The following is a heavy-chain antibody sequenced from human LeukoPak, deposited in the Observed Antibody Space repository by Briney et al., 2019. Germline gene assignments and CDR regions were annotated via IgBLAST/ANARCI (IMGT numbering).Heavy chain of an antibody. CDR2: ISYDGSNK. Sequence: GGSLRLSCAASGFTFSSYAMHWVRQAPGKGLEWVAVISYDGSNKYYADSVKGRFTISRDNSKNTLYLQMNSLRAEDTAVYYCARGGLDSGYGIDYWGQGTLVTVSS. CDR3: ARGGLDSGYGIDY. J-gene: IGHJ4*02. CDR1: GFTFSSYA. D-gene: IGHD5-12*01. V-gene: IGHV3-30*04.